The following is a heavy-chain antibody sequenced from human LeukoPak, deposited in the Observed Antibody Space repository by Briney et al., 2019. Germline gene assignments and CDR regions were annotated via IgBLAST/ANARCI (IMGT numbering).Heavy chain of an antibody. CDR2: IYTSGST. CDR1: GGSISSGSYY. D-gene: IGHD6-13*01. J-gene: IGHJ4*02. V-gene: IGHV4-61*02. Sequence: SQTLSLTCTVSGGSISSGSYYWSWIRQPAGKGLEWIGRIYTSGSTNYNPSLKSRVTISVDTPKNQFSLKLSFVTAADTAVYYCARDQQQLAIDYWGQGTLVTVSS. CDR3: ARDQQQLAIDY.